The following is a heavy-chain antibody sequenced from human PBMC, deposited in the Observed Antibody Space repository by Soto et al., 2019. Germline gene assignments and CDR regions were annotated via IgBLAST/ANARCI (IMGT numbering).Heavy chain of an antibody. D-gene: IGHD1-20*01. CDR2: INQDESAK. CDR3: ARDGIPRTHDY. CDR1: GFNFRNYW. V-gene: IGHV3-7*01. Sequence: GGSLRLSCAASGFNFRNYWMSWVRQAPGKGLEWVANINQDESAKYYADSVKGRFTISKDNAKTSLFLHMNSLRAEDTAVYYYARDGIPRTHDYWGQGTLVTVSS. J-gene: IGHJ4*02.